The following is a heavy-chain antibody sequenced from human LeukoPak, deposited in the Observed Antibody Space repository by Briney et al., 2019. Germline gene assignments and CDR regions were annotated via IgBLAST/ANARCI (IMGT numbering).Heavy chain of an antibody. J-gene: IGHJ4*02. CDR1: GYSISSGYY. V-gene: IGHV4-38-2*01. CDR2: IYHSGST. D-gene: IGHD6-6*01. CDR3: ARPSIAARSFFDY. Sequence: SETLSLTCAVSGYSISSGYYCGWIRQPPGKGLEWIGSIYHSGSTYYNPSLKSRVTISVDTSKNQFSLKLSSVTAADTAVYYCARPSIAARSFFDYWGQGTLVTVSS.